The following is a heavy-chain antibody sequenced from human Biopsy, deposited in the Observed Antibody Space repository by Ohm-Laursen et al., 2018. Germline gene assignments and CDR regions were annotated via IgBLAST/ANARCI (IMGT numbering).Heavy chain of an antibody. Sequence: ASVKVSCKASGNILTNFGFTWVRQAPGQGLEWMGWISANSGNTNYAQKFQGRVTMTADTSTSTAYMELRSLTSDDTAIYYCARGMAVAVTLYYFDYWGQGSLLTVSS. CDR3: ARGMAVAVTLYYFDY. D-gene: IGHD6-19*01. J-gene: IGHJ4*02. CDR1: GNILTNFG. CDR2: ISANSGNT. V-gene: IGHV1-18*01.